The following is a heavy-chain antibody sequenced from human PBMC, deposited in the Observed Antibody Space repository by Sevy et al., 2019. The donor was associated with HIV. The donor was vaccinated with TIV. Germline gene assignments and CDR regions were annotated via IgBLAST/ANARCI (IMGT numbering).Heavy chain of an antibody. V-gene: IGHV4-38-2*01. D-gene: IGHD6-19*01. CDR1: GYSISSGFY. CDR3: ARLGIEVAWYFDY. Sequence: SETLSLTCAVSGYSISSGFYWGWIRQPPGKGLEWIVLMYHSGSTHYNSSLQTRVTISVDTSKNQFSLELTSVTAADTAVYYCARLGIEVAWYFDYWGQGTLVTVSS. CDR2: MYHSGST. J-gene: IGHJ4*02.